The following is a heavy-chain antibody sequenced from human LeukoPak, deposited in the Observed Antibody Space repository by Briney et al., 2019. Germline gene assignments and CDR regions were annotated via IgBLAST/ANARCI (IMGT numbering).Heavy chain of an antibody. Sequence: ASVKVSCKASGYTFTSYYMHWVRQAPGQGLEWMGIINPSGGSTSYAQKFQGRVTMTRDTSTSTVYMELSSLRSEDTAVYYCARGHCSSTSCSYYHYGMDVWGQGTTVTVSS. D-gene: IGHD2-2*01. J-gene: IGHJ6*02. V-gene: IGHV1-46*01. CDR2: INPSGGST. CDR1: GYTFTSYY. CDR3: ARGHCSSTSCSYYHYGMDV.